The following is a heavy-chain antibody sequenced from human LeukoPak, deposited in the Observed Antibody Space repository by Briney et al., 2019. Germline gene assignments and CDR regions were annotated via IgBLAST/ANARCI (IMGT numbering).Heavy chain of an antibody. CDR1: GGSISSYY. CDR3: ARPKRAAAGPDAFDI. Sequence: SETLSLTCTVSGGSISSYYWSWIRQPPGKGLEWIGYIYYSGSTNYNPSLKSRVTISVDTSKNQFPLRLSSVTAADTAVYHCARPKRAAAGPDAFDIWGQGIMVTVSS. D-gene: IGHD6-13*01. CDR2: IYYSGST. V-gene: IGHV4-59*08. J-gene: IGHJ3*02.